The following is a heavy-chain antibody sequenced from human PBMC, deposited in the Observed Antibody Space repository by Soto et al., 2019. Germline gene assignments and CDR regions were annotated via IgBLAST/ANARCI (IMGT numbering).Heavy chain of an antibody. Sequence: GGSLRLSCAASGFTFSSYSMNWVRQAPGKGLEWVSSISSSSSYIYYADSVKGRFTISRDNAKNSLYLQMNSLRAEDTAVYYCARDGPHVVDGMDVWGQGTTVTVSS. D-gene: IGHD2-2*01. CDR1: GFTFSSYS. CDR3: ARDGPHVVDGMDV. J-gene: IGHJ6*02. CDR2: ISSSSSYI. V-gene: IGHV3-21*01.